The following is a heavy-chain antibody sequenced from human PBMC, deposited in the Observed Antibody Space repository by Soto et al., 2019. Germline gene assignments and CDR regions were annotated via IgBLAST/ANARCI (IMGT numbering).Heavy chain of an antibody. D-gene: IGHD6-6*01. V-gene: IGHV1-18*01. CDR3: ARGFRGIAARNYYYYMDV. J-gene: IGHJ6*03. CDR1: SYTLTRYG. CDR2: ITAYNGNT. Sequence: ASGKVSCKASSYTLTRYGISWVRQAPGQGLEWMGWITAYNGNTNYAQKLQGRVTMTTDTCTSTAYMELSSLRSEDTAVYYGARGFRGIAARNYYYYMDVWGKGTTVTVSS.